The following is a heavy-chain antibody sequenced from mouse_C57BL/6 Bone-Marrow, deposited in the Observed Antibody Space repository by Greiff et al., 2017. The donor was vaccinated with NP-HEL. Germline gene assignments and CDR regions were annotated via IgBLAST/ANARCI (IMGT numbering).Heavy chain of an antibody. Sequence: VQLQESGAELMKPGASVKLSCKATGYTFTGYWIEWVKQRPGHGLEWIGEILPGSGSTNYTEKFKGKATFTADTSSNTAYMQLSSLTTEDSAIYYCAILTSSHYYAMDYWGQGTSVTVSS. CDR3: AILTSSHYYAMDY. J-gene: IGHJ4*01. CDR2: ILPGSGST. V-gene: IGHV1-9*01. D-gene: IGHD1-1*01. CDR1: GYTFTGYW.